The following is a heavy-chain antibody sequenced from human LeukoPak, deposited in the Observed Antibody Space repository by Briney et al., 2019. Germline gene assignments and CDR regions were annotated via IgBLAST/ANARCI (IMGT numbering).Heavy chain of an antibody. J-gene: IGHJ3*02. CDR2: IYTSGST. D-gene: IGHD5-18*01. Sequence: SETLSLTCAVSGVSISSYYWSWLRQPAGKGLEWIGRIYTSGSTNYNPSLKSRVTMSVDTSKNQFSLKLSSVTAADTAVYYCARYTAMVHAFDIWGQGTMVTVSS. CDR1: GVSISSYY. V-gene: IGHV4-59*10. CDR3: ARYTAMVHAFDI.